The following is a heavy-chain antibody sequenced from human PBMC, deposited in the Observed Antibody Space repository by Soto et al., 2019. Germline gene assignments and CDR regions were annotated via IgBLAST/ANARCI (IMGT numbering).Heavy chain of an antibody. Sequence: SETLSLTCTVSGGSISSGSYYWGWIRQPPGKGLEWIGSIYYSGSTYYNPSLKSRVTISVDTSKNQFSLKLSSVTAADTAVYYCAGFVVVPAAGMDVWGKGTTLTVPS. D-gene: IGHD2-2*01. CDR3: AGFVVVPAAGMDV. CDR2: IYYSGST. CDR1: GGSISSGSYY. J-gene: IGHJ6*03. V-gene: IGHV4-39*01.